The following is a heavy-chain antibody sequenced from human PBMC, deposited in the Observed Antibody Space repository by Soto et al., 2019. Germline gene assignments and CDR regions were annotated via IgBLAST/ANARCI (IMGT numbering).Heavy chain of an antibody. V-gene: IGHV3-74*01. CDR2: INFEGTTI. CDR1: GFTFSSYW. Sequence: EVQLVESGGGLLQPGGSLRLSCAASGFTFSSYWMHWVRQTPGKGLVWVSRINFEGTTINYVDSVKGRFTISRDNAKNTLYLQINSLRAEDTAVYYCARGASGSYKVDYWGQGTLVTVSS. CDR3: ARGASGSYKVDY. D-gene: IGHD3-10*01. J-gene: IGHJ4*02.